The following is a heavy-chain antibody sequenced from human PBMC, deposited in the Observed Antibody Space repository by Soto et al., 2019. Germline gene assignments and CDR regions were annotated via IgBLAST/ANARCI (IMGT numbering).Heavy chain of an antibody. D-gene: IGHD3-9*01. Sequence: QVQLVESGGGVVQPGRSLRLSCAASGFTFSSYGMHWVRQAPGKGLEWVAVIWYDGINKYYADSVKGRFTISRDNSKNTLYLQMNSLRAEDTAVYYCARARPYCDILTGANYYYMDVWGKGTTVTVSS. CDR2: IWYDGINK. CDR3: ARARPYCDILTGANYYYMDV. J-gene: IGHJ6*03. V-gene: IGHV3-33*01. CDR1: GFTFSSYG.